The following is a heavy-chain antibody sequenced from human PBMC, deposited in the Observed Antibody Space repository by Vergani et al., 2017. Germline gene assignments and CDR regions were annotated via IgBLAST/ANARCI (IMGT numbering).Heavy chain of an antibody. CDR1: GVSFSNST. Sequence: QVQLVQSGAEVKKPGSSVKVSCKASGVSFSNSTISWVRQAPGQGLEWMGRSIPMFDMANYAQDFQGRVTITADKSTSTAYMELSSLRSEDTAVYYCARGNIALSYSSSWYSWGNWFDPWGQGTLVTVSS. D-gene: IGHD6-13*01. CDR3: ARGNIALSYSSSWYSWGNWFDP. CDR2: SIPMFDMA. J-gene: IGHJ5*02. V-gene: IGHV1-69*02.